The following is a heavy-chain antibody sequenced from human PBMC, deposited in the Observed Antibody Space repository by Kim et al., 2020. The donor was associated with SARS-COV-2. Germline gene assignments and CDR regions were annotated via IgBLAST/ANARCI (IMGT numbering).Heavy chain of an antibody. V-gene: IGHV1-8*01. Sequence: ASVKVSCKASGYTFTSYDINWVRQATGQGLEWMGWMNPNSGNTGYAQKFQGRVTMTRNTSISTAYMELSSLRSEDTAVYYCARVLEWYQPKPNYDYYGMDVWGQGTTVTVSS. D-gene: IGHD2-2*01. CDR2: MNPNSGNT. CDR3: ARVLEWYQPKPNYDYYGMDV. J-gene: IGHJ6*02. CDR1: GYTFTSYD.